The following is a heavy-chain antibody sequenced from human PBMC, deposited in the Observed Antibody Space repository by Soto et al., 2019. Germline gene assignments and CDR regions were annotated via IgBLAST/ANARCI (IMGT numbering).Heavy chain of an antibody. CDR1: GGSISSYY. CDR3: ATLSGRAGGFDP. V-gene: IGHV4-59*08. Sequence: QVQLQESGPGLVKPSETLSLTCTVSGGSISSYYWSWIRQPPGKGLEWIGYIYHSGSTNYNPSLKSRVTISVDTSKNQFSLKLSSVTAADTAVYYCATLSGRAGGFDPWGQGTLVTVSS. CDR2: IYHSGST. J-gene: IGHJ5*02. D-gene: IGHD6-13*01.